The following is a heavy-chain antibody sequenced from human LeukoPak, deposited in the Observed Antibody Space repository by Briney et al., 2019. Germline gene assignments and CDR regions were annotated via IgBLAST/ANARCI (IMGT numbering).Heavy chain of an antibody. CDR2: IKKDGSEK. CDR1: GFTFSSHW. Sequence: GGSLRLSCAASGFTFSSHWMSWVRQAPGKGLEWVANIKKDGSEKYYVDAVKGRFTISRDNAKTSLYLQMNSLRAEDTAVYYCARDLSGIAGYTYGRGIDYWGQGTLVTVPS. V-gene: IGHV3-7*01. CDR3: ARDLSGIAGYTYGRGIDY. D-gene: IGHD5-18*01. J-gene: IGHJ4*02.